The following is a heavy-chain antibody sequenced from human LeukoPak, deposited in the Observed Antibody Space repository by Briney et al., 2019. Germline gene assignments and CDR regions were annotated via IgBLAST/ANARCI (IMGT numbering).Heavy chain of an antibody. J-gene: IGHJ3*02. D-gene: IGHD3-22*01. Sequence: PGASVKVSCKASGYTFTNYDINWVRQAAGQGLEWMGWMNPNSGNTGYAQKFQGRVTMTSRTYISTAYMELSSLTSEATAVYYCARSWYYDSSGYESRAFDIWGQGSMVTVSS. CDR3: ARSWYYDSSGYESRAFDI. V-gene: IGHV1-8*01. CDR1: GYTFTNYD. CDR2: MNPNSGNT.